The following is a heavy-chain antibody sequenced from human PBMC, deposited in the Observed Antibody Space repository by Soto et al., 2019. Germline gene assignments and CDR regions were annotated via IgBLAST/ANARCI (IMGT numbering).Heavy chain of an antibody. Sequence: SETLSLTCTVSGGSISSYYWSWIRKPAGKGLEWIGRIYISGSTNYNPSLKSRVTMSVDTSKKQFSLKLSSVTAADTAVYYCAKSGGYSSGWYYFDYWGQGTLVTV. CDR2: IYISGST. CDR1: GGSISSYY. CDR3: AKSGGYSSGWYYFDY. D-gene: IGHD6-19*01. J-gene: IGHJ4*02. V-gene: IGHV4-4*07.